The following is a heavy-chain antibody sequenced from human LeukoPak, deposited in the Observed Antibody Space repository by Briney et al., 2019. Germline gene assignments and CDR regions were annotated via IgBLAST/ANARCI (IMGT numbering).Heavy chain of an antibody. V-gene: IGHV1-2*02. CDR1: GYTFTGYY. Sequence: ASVKVSCKASGYTFTGYYMHWVRQAPGQGLEWMGWINPNSGGTNYAQKFQGRVTMTRDTSISTAYMEVSRLRPDDTAVYYCARGPLGSSSSGYYYYMDVWGKGTTVIVSS. CDR2: INPNSGGT. J-gene: IGHJ6*03. CDR3: ARGPLGSSSSGYYYYMDV. D-gene: IGHD6-6*01.